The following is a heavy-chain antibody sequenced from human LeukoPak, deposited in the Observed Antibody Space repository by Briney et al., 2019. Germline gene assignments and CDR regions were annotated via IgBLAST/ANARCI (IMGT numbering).Heavy chain of an antibody. CDR2: IKPDTGAT. CDR1: GGTFSSYA. CDR3: ARDHDFGPDY. V-gene: IGHV1-2*02. Sequence: GSVKVSCKASGGTFSSYAISWVRQAPGQGLEWMGWIKPDTGATNFAQKFHGRLTMTTDTSISTGYMELRSLTSDDTAMYYCARDHDFGPDYWGQGTLVTVS. J-gene: IGHJ4*02. D-gene: IGHD4/OR15-4a*01.